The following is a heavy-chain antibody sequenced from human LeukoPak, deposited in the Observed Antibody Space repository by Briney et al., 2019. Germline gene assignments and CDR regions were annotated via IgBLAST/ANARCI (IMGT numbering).Heavy chain of an antibody. J-gene: IGHJ3*02. D-gene: IGHD3-22*01. V-gene: IGHV4-61*02. CDR1: AGSINSDDYY. CDR2: IYSSGT. Sequence: SQTLSLTCTVSAGSINSDDYYWSWIRQPAGKGLEWIGRIYSSGTNYNYNPSLKSRVTISIDTSKNQFSLKLTSVTAGDTAVYYCARGVGTSYESSRDAFDIWGQGTMVTVSS. CDR3: ARGVGTSYESSRDAFDI.